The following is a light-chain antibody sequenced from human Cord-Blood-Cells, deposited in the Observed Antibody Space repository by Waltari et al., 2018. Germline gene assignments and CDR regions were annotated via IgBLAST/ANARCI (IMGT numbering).Light chain of an antibody. CDR1: QSISIY. J-gene: IGKJ1*01. V-gene: IGKV1-39*01. CDR3: QQSYSTPRT. Sequence: DIQMTQSPSSLSASVGDRVTITCRASQSISIYLNWYQKKPGKAPKLLIYAASSLQSGVPSRCSGSGSGTDFTLTISSLQPEDFATYYCQQSYSTPRTFGQGTKVEIK. CDR2: AAS.